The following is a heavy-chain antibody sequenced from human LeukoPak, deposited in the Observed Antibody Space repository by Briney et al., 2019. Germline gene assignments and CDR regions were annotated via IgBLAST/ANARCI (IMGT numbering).Heavy chain of an antibody. V-gene: IGHV3-49*04. CDR2: IRTKPYGGTA. D-gene: IGHD2-8*02. Sequence: GGSLRLSCTASGFTFDDYTLTWVRQAPGKGLEWVGFIRTKPYGGTADYAASVKGRFTISRDDSKSIAYLQLNSLKTEDTALYFCSRGWFSRYCTGGSCHLDSWGQGALVTVSS. J-gene: IGHJ1*01. CDR1: GFTFDDYT. CDR3: SRGWFSRYCTGGSCHLDS.